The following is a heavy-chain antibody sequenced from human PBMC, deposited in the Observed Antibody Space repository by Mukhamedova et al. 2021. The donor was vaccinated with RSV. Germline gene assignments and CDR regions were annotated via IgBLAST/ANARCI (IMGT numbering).Heavy chain of an antibody. V-gene: IGHV4-30-2*01. J-gene: IGHJ1*01. Sequence: DIYHSGSTYYNPSLKSRVTISVDRSKNQFSLKLSSVTAADTAVYYCASTYYSDSSGYSGYFQHWGQGTLVTVSS. D-gene: IGHD3-22*01. CDR2: IYHSGST. CDR3: ASTYYSDSSGYSGYFQH.